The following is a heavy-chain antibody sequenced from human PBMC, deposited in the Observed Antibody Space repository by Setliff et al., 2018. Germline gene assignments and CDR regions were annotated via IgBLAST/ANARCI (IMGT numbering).Heavy chain of an antibody. V-gene: IGHV4-59*01. D-gene: IGHD3-16*01. CDR3: ARDYQGGWFDP. CDR1: GGSISNYY. J-gene: IGHJ5*02. CDR2: IYYSGST. Sequence: SETLSLTCTVSGGSISNYYWSWIRQPPGKGLEWIGYIYYSGSTNFSPSLKSRGTISVDTSKTQVSLTLTSVTAADTAVYYCARDYQGGWFDPWGPGTLVTVSS.